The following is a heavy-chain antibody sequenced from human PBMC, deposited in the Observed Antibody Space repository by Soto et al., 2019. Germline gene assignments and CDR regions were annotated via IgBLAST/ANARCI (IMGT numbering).Heavy chain of an antibody. Sequence: EVQLVESGGGLVQPGGSLRLSCAASGFTISGYWMHWVRQAPGKRLVWVSRINSDVSSTGYADSVKGRFTISRYNAKNTLYLAMNSLRAEDTAVYYCARDPMSVSRIDVWGKGTTVTVSS. CDR2: INSDVSST. V-gene: IGHV3-74*01. D-gene: IGHD3-22*01. CDR1: GFTISGYW. CDR3: ARDPMSVSRIDV. J-gene: IGHJ6*03.